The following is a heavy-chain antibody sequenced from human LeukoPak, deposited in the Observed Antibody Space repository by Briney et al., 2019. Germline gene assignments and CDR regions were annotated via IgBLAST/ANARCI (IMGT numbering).Heavy chain of an antibody. CDR3: ARGRSNAFDV. V-gene: IGHV4-30-4*01. J-gene: IGHJ3*01. Sequence: SQTLSLTCTVSGGSISIDYYWGWIRQTPGKGPGLEWIGYIFYSGNTNYNASLRSRATISVDTSKNEFSLQLISVTAADTAIYFCARGRSNAFDVWGPGTVVTVSS. CDR2: IFYSGNT. D-gene: IGHD5/OR15-5a*01. CDR1: GGSISIDYY.